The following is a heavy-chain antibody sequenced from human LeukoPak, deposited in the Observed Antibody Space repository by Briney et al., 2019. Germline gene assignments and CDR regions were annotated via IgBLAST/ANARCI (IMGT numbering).Heavy chain of an antibody. Sequence: GGSLRLSCTASGFTFSGYSMNWVRQAPGKGLEWVSSISSSSTYIYYADSVEGRFTISRDNAKNSLYLQMNSLRAEDTAVYYCTSRGINYYDSGGFTYWGQGTLVTVPS. D-gene: IGHD3-22*01. J-gene: IGHJ4*02. V-gene: IGHV3-21*01. CDR2: ISSSSTYI. CDR3: TSRGINYYDSGGFTY. CDR1: GFTFSGYS.